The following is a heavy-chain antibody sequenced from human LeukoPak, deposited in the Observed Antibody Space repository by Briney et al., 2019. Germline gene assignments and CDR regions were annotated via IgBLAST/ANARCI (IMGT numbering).Heavy chain of an antibody. Sequence: GGSLTLSCEDSGFTFRSYEMNWVRQAPGKGLEWIAYLSSSGSAFPYADSVKGRFTIARDNAKNSVYLQMNSLRAEDTAVYYCAREHYYYYMDVWGKGTTVTISS. CDR2: LSSSGSAF. CDR3: AREHYYYYMDV. V-gene: IGHV3-48*03. J-gene: IGHJ6*03. CDR1: GFTFRSYE.